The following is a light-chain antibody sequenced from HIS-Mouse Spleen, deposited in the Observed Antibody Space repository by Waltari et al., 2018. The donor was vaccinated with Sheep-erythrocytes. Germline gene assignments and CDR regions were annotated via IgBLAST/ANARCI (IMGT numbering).Light chain of an antibody. Sequence: DIVMTQSPLSLPVTPGEPASISCRSSQSLLHSNGYTYLDWYLQKPGQSHQLLIYLGSNRASGVPDRFSGSGSGTDFTLKISRVEAEDVGVYYCMQALQTPRTFGQGTKVEIK. V-gene: IGKV2-28*01. J-gene: IGKJ1*01. CDR3: MQALQTPRT. CDR2: LGS. CDR1: QSLLHSNGYTY.